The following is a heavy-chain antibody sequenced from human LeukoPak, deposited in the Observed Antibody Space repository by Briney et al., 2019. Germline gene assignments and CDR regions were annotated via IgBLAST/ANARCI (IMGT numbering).Heavy chain of an antibody. J-gene: IGHJ6*02. V-gene: IGHV3-30*18. CDR3: AKDYYDSSGYYRLYYYYYGMDV. Sequence: GGSLRLSCAASGFTFSSYGMHWVRQAPGKGLEWVAVISYDGSNKYYADSVKGRFTISRDNSKNTLYLQMNSLRAEDTAVYYCAKDYYDSSGYYRLYYYYYGMDVWAKGPRSPSP. CDR2: ISYDGSNK. CDR1: GFTFSSYG. D-gene: IGHD3-22*01.